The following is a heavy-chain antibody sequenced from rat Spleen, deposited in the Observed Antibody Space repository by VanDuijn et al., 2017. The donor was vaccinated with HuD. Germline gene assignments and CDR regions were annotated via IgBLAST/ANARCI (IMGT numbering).Heavy chain of an antibody. CDR1: GFTFNNYW. J-gene: IGHJ3*01. D-gene: IGHD1-12*02. CDR3: VTHFDGSYPFVY. V-gene: IGHV5-31*01. Sequence: EVQLVESGGGLVQPGRSLKLSRAASGFTFNNYWMTWIRQAPGKGLEWVASITNTGGSTSYPDSVKGRFTISRDDVKTTLYLQIDSLRSEDTATYYCVTHFDGSYPFVYWGQGTLVTVSS. CDR2: ITNTGGST.